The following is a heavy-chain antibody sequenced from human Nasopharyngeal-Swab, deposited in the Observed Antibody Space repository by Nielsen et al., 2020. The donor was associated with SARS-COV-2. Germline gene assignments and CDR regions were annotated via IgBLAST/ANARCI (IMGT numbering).Heavy chain of an antibody. V-gene: IGHV4-59*13. CDR2: IYYSGST. Sequence: SETLSLTCTVSGGSISSYYWSWIRQPPGKGLEWIGYIYYSGSTNYNPSLKSRVTISVDTSKNQFSLKLSSVTAADTAVYYCARGSVEYECCSSTSCYAGGILDYYYGMDVWGQGTTVTVSS. CDR1: GGSISSYY. D-gene: IGHD2-2*01. J-gene: IGHJ6*02. CDR3: ARGSVEYECCSSTSCYAGGILDYYYGMDV.